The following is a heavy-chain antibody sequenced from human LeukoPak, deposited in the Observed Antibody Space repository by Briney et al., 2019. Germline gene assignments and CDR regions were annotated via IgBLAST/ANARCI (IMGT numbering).Heavy chain of an antibody. V-gene: IGHV3-23*01. CDR3: AKGGSGYFADL. CDR1: GFIFNNYG. D-gene: IGHD3-22*01. J-gene: IGHJ5*02. Sequence: GGSLRLSCAASGFIFNNYGLIWVRQAPGKGLQWVSAISNDGGGTTYADFVKGRFTISRDNSKNTLFLQMNSLRAEDTALYYCAKGGSGYFADLWGQGTLVTVSS. CDR2: ISNDGGGT.